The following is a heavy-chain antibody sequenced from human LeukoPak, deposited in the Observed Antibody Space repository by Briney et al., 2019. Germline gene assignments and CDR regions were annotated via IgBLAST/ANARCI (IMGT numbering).Heavy chain of an antibody. Sequence: GGSLRLSCAASGFTFSSYAMHWVRQAPGKGLEWVAVISYDGSNKYYADSVKGRFTISRDNSKNTLYLQMNSLRAEDTAVYYCASVLVSAFDIWGQGTMATVSS. J-gene: IGHJ3*02. V-gene: IGHV3-30-3*01. CDR2: ISYDGSNK. CDR3: ASVLVSAFDI. D-gene: IGHD2-8*02. CDR1: GFTFSSYA.